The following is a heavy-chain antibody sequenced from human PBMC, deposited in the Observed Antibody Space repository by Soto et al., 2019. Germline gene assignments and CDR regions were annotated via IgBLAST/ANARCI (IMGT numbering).Heavy chain of an antibody. Sequence: TRWLDCISSGADVDRKSCYRASACKPPWKGLEWIGSIFYTGSTYYSPSLKGRLIISVDPSKNQFSLKLTSVTAADMAMYYCARPKTIGAAAGKGWFDPWGQGTLVTVS. CDR3: ARPKTIGAAAGKGWFDP. D-gene: IGHD6-13*01. J-gene: IGHJ5*02. CDR1: GADVDRKSCY. V-gene: IGHV4-39*01. CDR2: IFYTGST.